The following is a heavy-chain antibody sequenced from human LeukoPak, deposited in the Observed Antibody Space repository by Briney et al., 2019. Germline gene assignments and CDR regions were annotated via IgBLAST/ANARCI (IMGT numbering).Heavy chain of an antibody. CDR2: KYYRSKWYN. CDR3: ARAPAGPYGYFEY. J-gene: IGHJ4*02. CDR1: GDSVSSNKAI. D-gene: IGHD2-2*01. Sequence: SQTLSLTCAISGDSVSSNKAIWHWIRQSPSRGLEWLGGKYYRSKWYNDDALSVKSRITISPDTSKNQFSLQLNSVTPEDTAVYYCARAPAGPYGYFEYWGQGTLVTVSS. V-gene: IGHV6-1*01.